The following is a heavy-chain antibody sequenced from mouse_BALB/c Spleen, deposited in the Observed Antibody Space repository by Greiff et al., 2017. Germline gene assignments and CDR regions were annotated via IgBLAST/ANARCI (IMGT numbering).Heavy chain of an antibody. J-gene: IGHJ2*01. Sequence: QVQLQQSGAELVRPGASVTLSCKASGYTFTDYEMPWVKQTPVHGLEWIGAIDPETGGTAYNQKFKGKATLTADKSSSTAYMELRSLTSEDSAVYYCTRGNYSYDGFDYWGQGTTLTVSS. V-gene: IGHV1-15*01. CDR1: GYTFTDYE. D-gene: IGHD2-12*01. CDR2: IDPETGGT. CDR3: TRGNYSYDGFDY.